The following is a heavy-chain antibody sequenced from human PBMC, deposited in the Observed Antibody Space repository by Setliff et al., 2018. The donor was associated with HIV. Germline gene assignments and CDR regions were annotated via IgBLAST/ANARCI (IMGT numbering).Heavy chain of an antibody. Sequence: SETLSLTCAVYGASFSGYYWSWIRQPPGKGLEWIGEINHSGSTNYNPSLKSRVTISVDTSKNQFSLKLISVTAADTAVYYCMGSGGRSSYMDVWGKGTTVTVSS. CDR2: INHSGST. CDR3: MGSGGRSSYMDV. CDR1: GASFSGYY. D-gene: IGHD3-16*01. J-gene: IGHJ6*03. V-gene: IGHV4-34*01.